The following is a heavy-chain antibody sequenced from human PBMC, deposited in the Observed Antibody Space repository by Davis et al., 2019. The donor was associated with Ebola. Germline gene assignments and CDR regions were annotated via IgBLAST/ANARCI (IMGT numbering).Heavy chain of an antibody. CDR2: ISVRSIT. Sequence: PGGSLRLSCAASGFIFSSYAMSWVRQAPGKGLEWVSSISVRSITYHADSVKSRFTISRDNSKNTLYLQMNSLRAEDTAVYYCAKVHPPTTVTTGWFDPWGQGTLVTVSS. V-gene: IGHV3-23*01. CDR3: AKVHPPTTVTTGWFDP. D-gene: IGHD4-17*01. CDR1: GFIFSSYA. J-gene: IGHJ5*02.